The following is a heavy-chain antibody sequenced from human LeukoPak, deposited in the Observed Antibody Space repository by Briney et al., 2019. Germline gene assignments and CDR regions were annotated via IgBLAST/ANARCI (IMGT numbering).Heavy chain of an antibody. CDR1: GGSTSNYY. D-gene: IGHD3-9*01. CDR2: IYYSGST. CDR3: AREETRGAIYDY. V-gene: IGHV4-39*07. Sequence: SETLSLTCTVSGGSTSNYYWGWIRQPPGEGLEWIGSIYYSGSTYYNSSLQSRVTISVDTSKNQFSLKLSSVTAADTAVYYCAREETRGAIYDYWGQGTLVTVSS. J-gene: IGHJ4*02.